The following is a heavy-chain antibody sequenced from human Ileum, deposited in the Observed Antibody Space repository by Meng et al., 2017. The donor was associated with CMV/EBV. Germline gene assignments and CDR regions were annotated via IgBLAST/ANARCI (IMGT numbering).Heavy chain of an antibody. CDR1: GGSLTSYY. Sequence: QLPEPGPRLLPPSETLSLTCTVTGGSLTSYYWTWIRQPAGKGLEWIGRIHPTGTTDDNPSLRSRVSMSLDKSKNQFSLKLTSVTAADTAVYYCARAAARGVPVDLWGQGTLVTVSS. V-gene: IGHV4-4*07. J-gene: IGHJ5*02. D-gene: IGHD3-10*01. CDR2: IHPTGTT. CDR3: ARAAARGVPVDL.